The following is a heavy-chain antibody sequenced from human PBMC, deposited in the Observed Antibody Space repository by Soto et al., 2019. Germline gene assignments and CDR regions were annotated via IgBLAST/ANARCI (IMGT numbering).Heavy chain of an antibody. CDR2: IYPGDSDT. J-gene: IGHJ6*02. Sequence: PGESPKISCKGSGYSFTNYWINWVRQMPGKGLEWMGIIYPGDSDTRYSPSFQGQVTISADKSISTAYLQWRSLKASDTAIYYCARHHGSPGSYFGMDVWGQGTTVTVSS. CDR1: GYSFTNYW. V-gene: IGHV5-51*01. D-gene: IGHD6-13*01. CDR3: ARHHGSPGSYFGMDV.